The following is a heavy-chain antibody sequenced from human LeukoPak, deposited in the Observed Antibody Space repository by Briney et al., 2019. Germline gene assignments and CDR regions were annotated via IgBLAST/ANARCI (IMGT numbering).Heavy chain of an antibody. CDR3: AKDKFWSEPAAASPLGY. Sequence: PGGSLRLSCAASGFTFGSYAMSWVRQAPGKGLEWVSAISGSGGSTYYADSVKGRFTISTDNSKNTLYLQMNSLRAEDTAVYYCAKDKFWSEPAAASPLGYWGQGTLVTVSS. J-gene: IGHJ4*02. CDR2: ISGSGGST. V-gene: IGHV3-23*01. D-gene: IGHD2-2*01. CDR1: GFTFGSYA.